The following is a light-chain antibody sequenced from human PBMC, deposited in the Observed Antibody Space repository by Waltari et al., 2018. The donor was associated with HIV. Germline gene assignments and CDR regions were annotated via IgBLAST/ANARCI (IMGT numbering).Light chain of an antibody. Sequence: QSALTQPRSVSGSPGQSVTISCTGTSSDVGGYDYVSWYQQRPGKAPKLLIYKNNQRPSGVPDRFSGSKSGTSASLAISGLQSEDEADYFCAAWDDNLDAALFGGGTKLTVL. J-gene: IGLJ2*01. V-gene: IGLV2-11*01. CDR1: SSDVGGYDY. CDR3: AAWDDNLDAAL. CDR2: KNN.